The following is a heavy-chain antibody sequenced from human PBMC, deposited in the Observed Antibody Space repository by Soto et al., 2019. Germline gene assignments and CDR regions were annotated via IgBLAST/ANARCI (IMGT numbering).Heavy chain of an antibody. CDR1: GFPFSDYY. V-gene: IGHV3-11*01. Sequence: QVQLVESGGGLVKPGGSLRLSCAASGFPFSDYYMSWIRQAPGQGLEWVSYISSSGSTIDYADSVKGRFTISRDNAKNSLYLQMNSLRAEDTAVYYCARDPRAGYSSGPRGGMDVWGQGTTVTVSS. CDR2: ISSSGSTI. CDR3: ARDPRAGYSSGPRGGMDV. D-gene: IGHD6-19*01. J-gene: IGHJ6*02.